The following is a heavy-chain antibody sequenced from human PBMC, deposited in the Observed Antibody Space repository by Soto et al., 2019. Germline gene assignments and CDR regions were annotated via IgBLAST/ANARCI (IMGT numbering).Heavy chain of an antibody. CDR2: IYYSGGT. J-gene: IGHJ4*02. CDR1: GAPITSSSYY. D-gene: IGHD4-4*01. CDR3: ARLVTRNGFDY. V-gene: IGHV4-39*01. Sequence: QLQLQESGPGLVKPSETLSLTCTVSGAPITSSSYYWGWIRQPPGKGLEWIGTIYYSGGTYYNPSLKSRLTISVDTSKNQCSLRVSSVTATDTAVYYCARLVTRNGFDYWGQGTLVTVSS.